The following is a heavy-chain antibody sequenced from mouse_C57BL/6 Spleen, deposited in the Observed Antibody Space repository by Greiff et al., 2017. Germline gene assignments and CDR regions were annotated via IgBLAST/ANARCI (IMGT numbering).Heavy chain of an antibody. CDR3: ARSPSYYFDY. J-gene: IGHJ2*01. CDR2: INPNNGGT. Sequence: EVQLQQSGPELVKPGASVKISCKASGYTFTDYYMNWVKQSHGKSLEWIGDINPNNGGTSYNQKFKGKATLTVDKSSSTAYMELRSLTSDDSAVYYCARSPSYYFDYWGQGTTLTVSS. CDR1: GYTFTDYY. V-gene: IGHV1-26*01.